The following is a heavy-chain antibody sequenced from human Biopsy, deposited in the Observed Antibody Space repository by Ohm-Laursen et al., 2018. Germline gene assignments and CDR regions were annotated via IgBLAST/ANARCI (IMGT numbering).Heavy chain of an antibody. CDR1: GYSISSDYR. D-gene: IGHD6-19*01. V-gene: IGHV4-38-2*01. CDR2: IFKDGNT. Sequence: TLSLTWAVSGYSISSDYRWGWIRQAPGKTLEWLGNIFKDGNTHYNPPLRSRLIISIDTSKNQFSLMMTSVSGADTAVYFCARVVSGWAPFDKWGPGTLVTVSS. CDR3: ARVVSGWAPFDK. J-gene: IGHJ4*02.